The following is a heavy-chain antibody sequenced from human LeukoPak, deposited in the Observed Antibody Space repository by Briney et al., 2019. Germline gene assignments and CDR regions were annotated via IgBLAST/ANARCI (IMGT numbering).Heavy chain of an antibody. CDR2: ISYDGSNK. Sequence: GGSLRLSRAASGFTFSSYGMHWVRQAPGKGLEWVAVISYDGSNKYYADSVKGRFTISGDNSKNTLYLQMNSLRAEDTAVYYCAKSPLLTEDYYFDYWGQGTLVTVSS. V-gene: IGHV3-30*18. D-gene: IGHD3/OR15-3a*01. J-gene: IGHJ4*02. CDR1: GFTFSSYG. CDR3: AKSPLLTEDYYFDY.